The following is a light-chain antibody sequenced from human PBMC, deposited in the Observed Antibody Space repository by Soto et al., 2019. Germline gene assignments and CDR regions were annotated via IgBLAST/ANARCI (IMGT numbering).Light chain of an antibody. J-gene: IGKJ5*01. CDR3: QQRSNWPVLT. CDR1: XXVXXY. Sequence: EIVXTXSXXTXSLSXGXXXXXSCXAXXXVXXYXAWYQQKPGQAPRLLIYDASNRATGIPARFSGSGSGTDFTLTISSLEPEDFAVYYCQQRSNWPVLTFGQGTRLEIK. V-gene: IGKV3-11*01. CDR2: DAS.